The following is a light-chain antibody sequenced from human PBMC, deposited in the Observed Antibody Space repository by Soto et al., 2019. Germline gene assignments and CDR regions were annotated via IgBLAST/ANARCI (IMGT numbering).Light chain of an antibody. Sequence: DLQMTQSPSSLSASVGDRVTITCRASQSISTFLNWYQQKPGKAPKLLIYAASSLHSGVPSRFSGSGSGTDFTLTISSLQPEDSATYYCQQSYSTLWTFGQGTKVEIK. V-gene: IGKV1-39*01. CDR3: QQSYSTLWT. CDR2: AAS. J-gene: IGKJ1*01. CDR1: QSISTF.